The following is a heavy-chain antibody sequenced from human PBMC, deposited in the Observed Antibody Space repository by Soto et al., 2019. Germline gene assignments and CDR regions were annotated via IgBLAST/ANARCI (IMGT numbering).Heavy chain of an antibody. Sequence: PGGSLRLSCAASGFTFSYYYMSWIRQAPGKGLEWVSYISSSSSYTNYADSVKGRFTISRDNAKNSLYLQMNSLRAEDTAVYYCARSGTVSEGPDYWGQGTLVTVSS. CDR1: GFTFSYYY. D-gene: IGHD4-17*01. J-gene: IGHJ4*02. V-gene: IGHV3-11*06. CDR3: ARSGTVSEGPDY. CDR2: ISSSSSYT.